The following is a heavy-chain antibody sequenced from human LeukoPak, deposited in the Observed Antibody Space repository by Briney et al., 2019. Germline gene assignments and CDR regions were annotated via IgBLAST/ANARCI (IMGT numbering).Heavy chain of an antibody. CDR1: GFTFSSYG. D-gene: IGHD3-10*01. CDR3: AKPYLHSMVRGYYYYGMDV. J-gene: IGHJ6*04. CDR2: XXXXGSNK. Sequence: GGSLRLSCAASGFTFSSYGMHWVRQAPGKXXXXXXXXXXXGSNKYYXXXXKGXXXXXXXXSKNTLYLQMNSLRAEDTAVYYCAKPYLHSMVRGYYYYGMDVWGKGTTVTVSS. V-gene: IGHV3-30*02.